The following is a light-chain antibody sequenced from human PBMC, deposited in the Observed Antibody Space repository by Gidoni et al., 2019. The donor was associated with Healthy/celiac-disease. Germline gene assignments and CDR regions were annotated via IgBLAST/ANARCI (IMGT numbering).Light chain of an antibody. J-gene: IGLJ3*02. CDR3: QSYDSSIRV. V-gene: IGLV6-57*01. CDR2: EDN. CDR1: SGSIASNY. Sequence: CTRSSGSIASNYVQWYQQRPGSSPTTVIYEDNQRPSGVPDRFSGSIDSSSNSASLTISGLKTEDEADYYCQSYDSSIRVFGGGTKLTVL.